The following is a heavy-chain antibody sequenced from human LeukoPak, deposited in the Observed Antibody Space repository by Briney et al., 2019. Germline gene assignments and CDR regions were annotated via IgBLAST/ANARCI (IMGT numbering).Heavy chain of an antibody. CDR1: GFTFNSYI. D-gene: IGHD6-19*01. CDR2: ISSNGGST. CDR3: ARGRVSSGWYCDY. J-gene: IGHJ4*02. V-gene: IGHV3-64*01. Sequence: GGSLRLSCAASGFTFNSYIMHWVRQPPGRGLEYVSAISSNGGSTYYANSVKGRFTISRDNSKNTLYLQTGSLRAEDMAVYYCARGRVSSGWYCDYWGQGTLVTVSS.